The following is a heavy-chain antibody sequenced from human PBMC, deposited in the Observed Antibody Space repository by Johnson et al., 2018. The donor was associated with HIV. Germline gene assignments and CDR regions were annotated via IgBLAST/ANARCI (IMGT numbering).Heavy chain of an antibody. CDR2: IWFDGSNQ. V-gene: IGHV3-33*06. J-gene: IGHJ3*01. CDR3: AKARDATRQTDALDV. CDR1: GFTFSNYG. Sequence: HVQLVESGGGVVQPGRSLRLSCAASGFTFSNYGMDWVRQAPGKGLEWVAVIWFDGSNQFYADSVKGRFTISRDNSKNTLFLEMNSLRAEDTAVYYCAKARDATRQTDALDVWGQGTMVTVSS.